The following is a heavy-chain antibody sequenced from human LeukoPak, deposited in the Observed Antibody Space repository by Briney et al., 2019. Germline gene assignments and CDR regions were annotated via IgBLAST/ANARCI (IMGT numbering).Heavy chain of an antibody. Sequence: SETLSLTCAVYGGSFSNYYWSWIRQPPGKGLEWIGEINHSGSTIYNPSLKSRVTISVDTSKKQFSLKLSSVTAADTAVYYCARGQVEGWFDPWGQGTLVTVSS. CDR1: GGSFSNYY. J-gene: IGHJ5*02. V-gene: IGHV4-34*01. CDR2: INHSGST. CDR3: ARGQVEGWFDP.